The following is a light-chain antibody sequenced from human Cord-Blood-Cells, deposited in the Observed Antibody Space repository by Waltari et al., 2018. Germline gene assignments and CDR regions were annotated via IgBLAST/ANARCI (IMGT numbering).Light chain of an antibody. CDR1: SSDDGGYNY. J-gene: IGLJ3*02. V-gene: IGLV2-11*01. CDR3: CSYAGSYNWV. CDR2: DVS. Sequence: QSALTQPRSVSGSPGQSVTISCTGTSSDDGGYNYVSWYQQHPGKAPKLMVYDVSKRPSGVPDRFSGSKSGCMASLTISELQAEDEADYYCCSYAGSYNWVFGGGTKLTVL.